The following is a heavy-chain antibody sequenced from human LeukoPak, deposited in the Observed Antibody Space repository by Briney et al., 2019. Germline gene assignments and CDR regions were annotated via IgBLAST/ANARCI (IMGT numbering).Heavy chain of an antibody. CDR3: ARAAGYCSSTSCYGGDAFDI. D-gene: IGHD2-2*01. V-gene: IGHV1-69*06. CDR1: GATFSSYA. J-gene: IGHJ3*02. CDR2: IIPIFGTA. Sequence: SVKLSCKASGATFSSYAISWVRQAPGQGLEWMGGIIPIFGTANYAQKFQGRVTITADKSTSTAYMELSSLRSEDTAVYYCARAAGYCSSTSCYGGDAFDIWGQGTMVTVSS.